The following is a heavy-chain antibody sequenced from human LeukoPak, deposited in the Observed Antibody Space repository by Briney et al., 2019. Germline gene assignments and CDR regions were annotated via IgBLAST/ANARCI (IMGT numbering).Heavy chain of an antibody. CDR3: AREGRQQLVLVDP. J-gene: IGHJ5*02. V-gene: IGHV4-38-2*02. Sequence: KPSETLSLTCAVSGYSISSCYYWGWIRQPPGKGLEWIGSIYHSGSTYYNPSLKSRVTISVDTSKNQFSLKLSSVTAADTAVYYCAREGRQQLVLVDPWGQGTLVTVSS. D-gene: IGHD6-13*01. CDR1: GYSISSCYY. CDR2: IYHSGST.